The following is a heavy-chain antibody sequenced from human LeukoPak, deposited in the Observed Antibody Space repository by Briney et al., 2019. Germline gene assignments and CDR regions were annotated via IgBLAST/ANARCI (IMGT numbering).Heavy chain of an antibody. CDR1: GVTFSSNL. D-gene: IGHD6-13*01. J-gene: IGHJ6*03. CDR3: ASLPYSSSWYYYYYMDV. CDR2: INPEATAT. Sequence: GGSLRLSCVPSGVTFSSNLLHWVRQAPGKGLVWVSRINPEATATDYADSVKGRFTISRDNAQNSLYLQMNSLRAEDTGVYYCASLPYSSSWYYYYYMDVWGKGTTVSISS. V-gene: IGHV3-74*01.